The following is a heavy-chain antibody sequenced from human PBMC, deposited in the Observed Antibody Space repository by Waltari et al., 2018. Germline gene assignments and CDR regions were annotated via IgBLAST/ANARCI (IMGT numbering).Heavy chain of an antibody. CDR1: GYSIPSAYW. Sequence: QVQLQESGPGLVKPSETLSLTCGVSGYSIPSAYWWAWFRQHPGKGLEWIASIHHTGDTQYTPSLKSRVTISADKSKNEVSLRLTSVTAADTAVYYCAGHEWGLPGFWGQGTLVTVSS. CDR2: IHHTGDT. CDR3: AGHEWGLPGF. D-gene: IGHD1-26*01. J-gene: IGHJ4*02. V-gene: IGHV4-38-2*01.